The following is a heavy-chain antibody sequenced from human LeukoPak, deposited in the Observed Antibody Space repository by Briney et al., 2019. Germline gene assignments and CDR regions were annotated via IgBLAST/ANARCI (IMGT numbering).Heavy chain of an antibody. V-gene: IGHV4-34*01. D-gene: IGHD4-23*01. CDR1: GGSFSGYY. J-gene: IGHJ4*02. CDR3: ARGATPGGPFDY. CDR2: INHRGST. Sequence: NPSETLSLTCAVYGGSFSGYYWSWIRQPPGKGLEWIGEINHRGSTNYNPSLKSRVTISVDTSKNQFSLKLNSVTAADTAVYYCARGATPGGPFDYWGQGTLVTVSS.